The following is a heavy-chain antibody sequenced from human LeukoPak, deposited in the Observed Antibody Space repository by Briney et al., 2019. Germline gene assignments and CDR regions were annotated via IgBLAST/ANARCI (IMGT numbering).Heavy chain of an antibody. V-gene: IGHV3-48*01. J-gene: IGHJ4*02. D-gene: IGHD3-3*01. CDR3: ASAGVTIFGVVTE. CDR1: GFTFSSYS. CDR2: ISSSSSTI. Sequence: GGSLRLSCAASGFTFSSYSMNWVRQAPGKGLEWVSYISSSSSTIYYADSVKGRFTISRDNAKNSLYLQMNSLRAEDTAVYYCASAGVTIFGVVTEWGQGTLVTVSS.